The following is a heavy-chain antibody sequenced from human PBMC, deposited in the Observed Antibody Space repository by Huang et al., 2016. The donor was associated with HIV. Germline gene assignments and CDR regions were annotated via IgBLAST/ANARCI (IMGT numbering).Heavy chain of an antibody. D-gene: IGHD3-22*01. CDR2: MNPKSGNT. Sequence: QVQLVQSGAEVTKPGASVKVACEASGYTFTSYDINWVRQATGQGLEGMGWMNPKSGNTAYAQKFRGRVTITRKTSISTGYMELSRLRSEDTAVYYCARGRFQSCYDGSGYHDAFDIWGQGTMVTVSS. CDR1: GYTFTSYD. CDR3: ARGRFQSCYDGSGYHDAFDI. V-gene: IGHV1-8*03. J-gene: IGHJ3*02.